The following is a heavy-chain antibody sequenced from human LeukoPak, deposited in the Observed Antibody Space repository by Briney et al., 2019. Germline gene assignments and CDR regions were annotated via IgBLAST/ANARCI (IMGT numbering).Heavy chain of an antibody. CDR1: GGSISSYY. D-gene: IGHD3-9*01. CDR3: ARSFDWLKNAFDI. V-gene: IGHV4-59*01. J-gene: IGHJ3*02. CDR2: IYYSGST. Sequence: TSETLSLTCTVSGGSISSYYWSWIRQPPGKGLEWIGYIYYSGSTNYNPSLKSRVTISVDTSKKQFSLKLSSVTAADSAVYYCARSFDWLKNAFDIWGQGTMVTVSS.